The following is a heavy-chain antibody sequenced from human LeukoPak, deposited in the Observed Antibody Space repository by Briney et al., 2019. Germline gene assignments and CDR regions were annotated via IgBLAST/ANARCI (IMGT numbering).Heavy chain of an antibody. CDR1: GGSISSYY. CDR2: IFYSGST. V-gene: IGHV4-59*01. CDR3: ARGHYYGSGSYLGAFDI. D-gene: IGHD3-10*01. J-gene: IGHJ3*02. Sequence: SETLSLTCTVSGGSISSYYWSWIRQPPGKGLEWIGYIFYSGSTNYNPSLKSRVTISVDTSKNQFSLKLSSVTAADTAVYYCARGHYYGSGSYLGAFDIWGQGTVVTVSS.